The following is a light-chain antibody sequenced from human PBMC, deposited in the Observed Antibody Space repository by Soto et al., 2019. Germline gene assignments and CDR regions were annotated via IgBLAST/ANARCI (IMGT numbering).Light chain of an antibody. CDR3: QQRSNWPPYT. Sequence: ETVLTQSPATLSLSPGERATLSCRASQSVSSYLAWYQQKPGQAPRLLIYDASNRATGIPARFSGSGSGTDFTLTISSLETEDFAVYYCQQRSNWPPYTFGQGTKLEIK. CDR2: DAS. CDR1: QSVSSY. V-gene: IGKV3-11*01. J-gene: IGKJ2*01.